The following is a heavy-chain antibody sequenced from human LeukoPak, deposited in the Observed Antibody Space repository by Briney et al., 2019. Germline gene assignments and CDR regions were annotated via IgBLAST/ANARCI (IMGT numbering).Heavy chain of an antibody. D-gene: IGHD5-18*01. V-gene: IGHV3-23*01. CDR3: ARVDTAMVTALDFDY. CDR1: GFTFSSYA. Sequence: GGSLRLSCAASGFTFSSYAMSWVRQAPGKGLEWVSAISGSGGSTYYADSVKGRFTISRDNSKNTLYLQMNSLRAEDTAVYYCARVDTAMVTALDFDYWGQGTLVTVSS. CDR2: ISGSGGST. J-gene: IGHJ4*02.